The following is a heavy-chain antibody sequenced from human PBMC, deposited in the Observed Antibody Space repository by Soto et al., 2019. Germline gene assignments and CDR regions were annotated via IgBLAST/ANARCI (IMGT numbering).Heavy chain of an antibody. CDR2: INPSGGST. Sequence: QVQLVQSGAEVKKPGASVKVSCKASGYTFTDYYIHWVRQAPGQGLEWMGMINPSGGSTDYAQKLRGRVTMTRDPSTGTVYMELSSLRSEDTAVYYCARPPFPGCINAVCYPFDYWGQGTLVTVSS. CDR1: GYTFTDYY. V-gene: IGHV1-46*01. D-gene: IGHD2-8*01. J-gene: IGHJ4*02. CDR3: ARPPFPGCINAVCYPFDY.